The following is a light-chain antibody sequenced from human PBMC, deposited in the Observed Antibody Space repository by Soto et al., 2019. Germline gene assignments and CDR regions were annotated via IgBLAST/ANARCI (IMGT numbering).Light chain of an antibody. CDR3: QQHSNYPLT. Sequence: IQMTQSPSTLSASVGDRVTITCLASHHIDAWLAWYQQKPGKAPKVLIYKASILESGVPSRFSGSGSGTEFTLTISSLQPDDSASYYCQQHSNYPLTFGGGTKVDIK. J-gene: IGKJ4*01. CDR1: HHIDAW. CDR2: KAS. V-gene: IGKV1-5*03.